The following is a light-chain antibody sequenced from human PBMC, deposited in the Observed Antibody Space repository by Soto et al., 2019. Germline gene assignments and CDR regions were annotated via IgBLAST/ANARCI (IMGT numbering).Light chain of an antibody. V-gene: IGLV2-14*01. J-gene: IGLJ1*01. Sequence: QSALTQPASVSGSPGQSITISCTGTSSDVGGYNYVSWYQRHPGKAPKLMIYDVSNRPSGVSKRFSGSKSGNTASLTISGLKAEDEADYHCSSYTSTSIVFGTGTKVTVL. CDR3: SSYTSTSIV. CDR1: SSDVGGYNY. CDR2: DVS.